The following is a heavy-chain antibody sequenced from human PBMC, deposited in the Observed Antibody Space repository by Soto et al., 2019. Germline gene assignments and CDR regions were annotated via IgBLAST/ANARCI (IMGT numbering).Heavy chain of an antibody. CDR1: GYTFTAYP. CDR2: INVANGDT. J-gene: IGHJ4*02. V-gene: IGHV1-3*01. Sequence: GASVKVSCKASGYTFTAYPMHWVRQAPGQRLEWMGWINVANGDTGYSQKFQDRVTMTRNTSTSTVYMELRSLTSEDTAVYYCARGLSDIVVAPAVWGQGTPVTVSS. CDR3: ARGLSDIVVAPAV. D-gene: IGHD2-2*01.